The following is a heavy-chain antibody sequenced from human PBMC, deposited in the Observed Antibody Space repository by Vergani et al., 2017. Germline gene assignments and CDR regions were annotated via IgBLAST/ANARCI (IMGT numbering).Heavy chain of an antibody. J-gene: IGHJ4*02. V-gene: IGHV3-73*01. CDR2: IRSKANSYAT. CDR1: GFTFSGSA. Sequence: EVQLVESGGGLVQPGGSLKLSCAASGFTFSGSAMHWVRQASGKGLEWVGRIRSKANSYATAYAASVKGRFTISRDDSKNTAYLQMNSLKTEDTAVYYCTRTDDYFDYWGQGTLVTVSS. CDR3: TRTDDYFDY.